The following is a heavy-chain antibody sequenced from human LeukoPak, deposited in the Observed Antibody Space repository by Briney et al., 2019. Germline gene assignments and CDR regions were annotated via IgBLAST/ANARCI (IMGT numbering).Heavy chain of an antibody. CDR3: ATLSVRPAAIPLIAYYYNDF. CDR1: GYTFTDYY. D-gene: IGHD2-2*02. V-gene: IGHV1-69-2*01. Sequence: ASVKISCKVSGYTFTDYYMHWVRQAPGTGLEWMGLVDPEDGETIYAEKFQGRVTITADTSTDTAYMELSSLRTEDTAEYYCATLSVRPAAIPLIAYYYNDFWGKGTTVTVSS. CDR2: VDPEDGET. J-gene: IGHJ6*03.